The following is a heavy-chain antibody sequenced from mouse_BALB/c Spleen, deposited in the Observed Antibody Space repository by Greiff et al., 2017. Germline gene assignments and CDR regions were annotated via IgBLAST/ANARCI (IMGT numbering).Heavy chain of an antibody. V-gene: IGHV2-9*02. CDR3: ASLLDAMEY. Sequence: QVQLQQSGPGLVAPSQSLSITCTVSGFSLTSYGVHWVRQPPGKGLEWLGVIWAGGSTNYNSALMSRLSISKDNSKSQVFLKMNSLQTDDTAMYYCASLLDAMEYWGEGTSGTVSS. J-gene: IGHJ4*01. CDR2: IWAGGST. CDR1: GFSLTSYG. D-gene: IGHD2-1*01.